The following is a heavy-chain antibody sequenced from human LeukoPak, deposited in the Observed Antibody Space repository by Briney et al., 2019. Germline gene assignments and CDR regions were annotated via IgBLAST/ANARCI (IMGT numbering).Heavy chain of an antibody. V-gene: IGHV3-53*01. Sequence: PGGSLRLSCAASGFTVSNKYMSWVRQAPGKGLEWVSVIYSGGTTYYADSVKGRFTISRDDSKNTLYLQMNGLRAEDTAVYYCAKGRLGVDYWGQGTLVTVSS. D-gene: IGHD3-16*01. CDR2: IYSGGTT. CDR3: AKGRLGVDY. J-gene: IGHJ4*02. CDR1: GFTVSNKY.